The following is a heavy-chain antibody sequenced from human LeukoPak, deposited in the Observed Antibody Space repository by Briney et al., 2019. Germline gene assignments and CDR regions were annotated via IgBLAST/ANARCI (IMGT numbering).Heavy chain of an antibody. D-gene: IGHD1-26*01. CDR2: IYTFGST. J-gene: IGHJ4*02. CDR3: ARGIISGSYNPWFDY. Sequence: PSETLSLTCTVSGDSISSGSYYWSWIRQPAGERLEWIGRIYTFGSTSYNPSLKSRVTISVDTSKNQFSLKLSSVTAADTAVYYCARGIISGSYNPWFDYWGQGTLVTVSS. CDR1: GDSISSGSYY. V-gene: IGHV4-61*02.